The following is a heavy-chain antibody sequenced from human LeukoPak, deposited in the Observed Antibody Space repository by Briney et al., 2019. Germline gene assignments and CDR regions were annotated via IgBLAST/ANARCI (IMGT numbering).Heavy chain of an antibody. Sequence: GGSLRLSCAASGFTFSSYGMHWVRQAPDKGLEWVAVIWNDGGEKYYADSVKGRFTISRDNSKNTLYLQMNSLRAEDTAVFYCARVYYYGTTGHFDSWGQGSLVTVSS. D-gene: IGHD3-22*01. CDR3: ARVYYYGTTGHFDS. CDR1: GFTFSSYG. CDR2: IWNDGGEK. J-gene: IGHJ4*02. V-gene: IGHV3-33*01.